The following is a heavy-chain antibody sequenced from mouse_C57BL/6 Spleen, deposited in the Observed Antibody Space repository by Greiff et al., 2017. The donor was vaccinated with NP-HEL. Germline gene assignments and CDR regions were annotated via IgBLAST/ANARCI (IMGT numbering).Heavy chain of an antibody. V-gene: IGHV5-17*01. Sequence: EVKLMESGGGLVKPGGSLKLSCAASGFTFSDYGMHWVRQAPEKGLEWVAYISSGSSTIYYADTVKGRFTTSRDNAKNTLFLQMTSLRSEDTAMYYCARGDGYYYAMDYWGQGTSVIVSS. CDR1: GFTFSDYG. CDR2: ISSGSSTI. D-gene: IGHD2-3*01. CDR3: ARGDGYYYAMDY. J-gene: IGHJ4*01.